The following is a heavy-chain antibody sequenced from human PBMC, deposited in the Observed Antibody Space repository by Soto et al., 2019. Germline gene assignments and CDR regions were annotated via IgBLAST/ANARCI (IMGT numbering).Heavy chain of an antibody. CDR2: ISAYNGNT. J-gene: IGHJ4*02. CDR3: ARDRPITYYYDSSGSVPDY. Sequence: ASVKVSCKASGYTFTSYGISWVRQAPGQGLEKMGWISAYNGNTNYAQKLLGRVTMTTDTSTSTAYMELRRLRSDDTAVYYCARDRPITYYYDSSGSVPDYWGQGTLVTVSS. V-gene: IGHV1-18*01. CDR1: GYTFTSYG. D-gene: IGHD3-22*01.